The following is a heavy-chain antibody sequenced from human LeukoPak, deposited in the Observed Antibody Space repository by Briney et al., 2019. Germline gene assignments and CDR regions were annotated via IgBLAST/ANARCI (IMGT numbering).Heavy chain of an antibody. CDR1: GGSISSSSYH. D-gene: IGHD3-16*02. J-gene: IGHJ4*02. Sequence: SETLSLTCTVSGGSISSSSYHWGWIRQPPGKGLEWIATIYYGGSTYYNPSLKSRVTISLDTSKNHFSLKLSSVTAADTAVYYCARNPFGGVIVPYDYWGQGTLVTVSS. CDR3: ARNPFGGVIVPYDY. V-gene: IGHV4-39*07. CDR2: IYYGGST.